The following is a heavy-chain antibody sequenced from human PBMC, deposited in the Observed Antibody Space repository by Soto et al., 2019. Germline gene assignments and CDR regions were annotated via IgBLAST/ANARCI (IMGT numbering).Heavy chain of an antibody. J-gene: IGHJ6*02. Sequence: GTSVEVSCKDSGGTFSSYASSWVRQAHGQGLELLGGIIPVFGTANYAQKFQGRVTITADESTSTAYMELSSLRSEDTAVYYCARHTSVYDFWSGYYDYRTRYRAYYYYGMDVWGQGTTVTVSS. D-gene: IGHD3-3*01. CDR2: IIPVFGTA. V-gene: IGHV1-69*13. CDR3: ARHTSVYDFWSGYYDYRTRYRAYYYYGMDV. CDR1: GGTFSSYA.